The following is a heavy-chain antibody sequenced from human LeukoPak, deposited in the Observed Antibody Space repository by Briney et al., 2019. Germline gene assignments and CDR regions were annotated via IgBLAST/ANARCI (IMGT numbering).Heavy chain of an antibody. J-gene: IGHJ4*02. Sequence: SETLSLTCTVSGGSISSSSYYWGWIRQPPGKGLEWIGSIYYSGSTYYNPSLKSRVTISVDTSKNQFSLKLSSVTAADTAVYYCASPRSFHFDYWGQGTLVTVSS. CDR3: ASPRSFHFDY. CDR2: IYYSGST. V-gene: IGHV4-39*01. D-gene: IGHD2/OR15-2a*01. CDR1: GGSISSSSYY.